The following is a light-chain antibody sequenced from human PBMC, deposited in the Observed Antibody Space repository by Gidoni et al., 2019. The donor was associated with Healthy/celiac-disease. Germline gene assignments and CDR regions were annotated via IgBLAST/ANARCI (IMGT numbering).Light chain of an antibody. CDR2: LGS. Sequence: DIVMTQSPLSLPVTPGEPASISCRSSQSLLHSNGYNYLDWYLQKPGQSPLLLVYLGSNRASGVPDRFSGSGSGTDFTLKSSRVEAEDVGVYYCMQALQTPLTFGGGTKVEIK. J-gene: IGKJ4*01. CDR1: QSLLHSNGYNY. CDR3: MQALQTPLT. V-gene: IGKV2-28*01.